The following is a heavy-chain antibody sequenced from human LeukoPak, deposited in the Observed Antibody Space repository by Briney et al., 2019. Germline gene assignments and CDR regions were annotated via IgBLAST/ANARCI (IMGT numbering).Heavy chain of an antibody. CDR2: IYSGGST. D-gene: IGHD5-24*01. V-gene: IGHV3-53*01. CDR1: GFTVSSNY. J-gene: IGHJ4*02. Sequence: PGGPLRLSCAASGFTVSSNYMSWVRQAPGKGLEWVSVIYSGGSTYYADSVKGRFTISRDNSKNTLYLQMNSLRAEDTAVYYCARDGDGYNPTLFDYWGQGTLVTVSS. CDR3: ARDGDGYNPTLFDY.